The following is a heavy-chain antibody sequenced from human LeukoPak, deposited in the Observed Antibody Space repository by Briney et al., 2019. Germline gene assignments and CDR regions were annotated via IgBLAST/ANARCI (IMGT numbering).Heavy chain of an antibody. CDR3: ARDLGYCSGGICYSYYSDS. V-gene: IGHV3-7*04. D-gene: IGHD2-15*01. J-gene: IGHJ4*02. Sequence: GGSLRLSCAASGFTFSSYWMTWVRQAPGQGLEWVANMNQDGGEKYYVDSVKGRFTISRDNAKNSLDLQMNSLRAEDTAVYYCARDLGYCSGGICYSYYSDSWGQGTLVTVSS. CDR1: GFTFSSYW. CDR2: MNQDGGEK.